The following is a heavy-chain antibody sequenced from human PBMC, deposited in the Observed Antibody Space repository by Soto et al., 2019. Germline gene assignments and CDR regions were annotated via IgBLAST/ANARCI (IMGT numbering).Heavy chain of an antibody. CDR3: ARHFPFDY. J-gene: IGHJ4*02. CDR1: GGSISSGDFC. Sequence: TLSLTCTVSGGSISSGDFCWSWIRQPPGKGLEWIGYIYYSGSTYYNPSLTSRVTISVDTSKNQFSLKLSSVTAADTAVYYCARHFPFDYWGQGTLVTVSS. V-gene: IGHV4-30-4*01. D-gene: IGHD3-3*02. CDR2: IYYSGST.